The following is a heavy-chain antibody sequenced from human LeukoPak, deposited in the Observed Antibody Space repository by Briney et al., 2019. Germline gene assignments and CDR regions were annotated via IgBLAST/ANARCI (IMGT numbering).Heavy chain of an antibody. D-gene: IGHD1-26*01. CDR2: ISGSYSST. V-gene: IGHV3-23*01. J-gene: IGHJ4*02. CDR3: AARSSGNPYF. CDR1: GFTFSSQA. Sequence: GGSLRLSCAASGFTFSSQAMSWVRQAPGKGLEWVSTISGSYSSTYYADSVKGRFTISRDNSKNTLFLQMNSLRVEDTAVYYCAARSSGNPYFWGQGTLVTVSS.